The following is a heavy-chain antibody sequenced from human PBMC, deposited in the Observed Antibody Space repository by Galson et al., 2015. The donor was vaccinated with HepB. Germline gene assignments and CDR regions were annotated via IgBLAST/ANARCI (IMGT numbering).Heavy chain of an antibody. Sequence: SETLSLTCIVTGGSISSRTHFWGWIRQPPGKGLEWIGHIHYTGNTYCNLSLKSRVTMSVDTAKNHFSLQLNSTTVADTALYYCARLPDSFSNTYLPSPDVWGKGTTVTVSS. CDR2: IHYTGNT. V-gene: IGHV4-39*02. J-gene: IGHJ6*04. D-gene: IGHD1-14*01. CDR3: ARLPDSFSNTYLPSPDV. CDR1: GGSISSRTHF.